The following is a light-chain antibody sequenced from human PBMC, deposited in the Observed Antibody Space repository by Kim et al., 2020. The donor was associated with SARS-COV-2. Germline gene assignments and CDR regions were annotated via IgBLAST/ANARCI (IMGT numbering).Light chain of an antibody. J-gene: IGKJ3*01. CDR1: QSLLYSDGYTY. CDR3: QQTYISPFT. V-gene: IGKV2-28*01. Sequence: DIVMTQSPLSLPVTPGEPASISCRSSQSLLYSDGYTYLDWYLQKPGQSPQLLIYLGSNRASGVPDRFSGSGSETDFTLTISSLQPEDFATYFCQQTYISPFTFGPGTKVDIK. CDR2: LGS.